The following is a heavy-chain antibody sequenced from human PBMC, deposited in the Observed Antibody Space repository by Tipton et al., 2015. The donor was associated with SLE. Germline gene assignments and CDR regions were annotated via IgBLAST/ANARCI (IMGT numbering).Heavy chain of an antibody. Sequence: LRLSCTVSGGSISSYYWSWIRQPPGKGLEWIGYIYTSGSTNYNPSLKSRVTISVDTSKNQFSLKLSSVTAADTAVYYCAREIDPAAGYEFTWFDPWGQGTLVTVSS. V-gene: IGHV4-4*08. CDR1: GGSISSYY. D-gene: IGHD6-13*01. CDR3: AREIDPAAGYEFTWFDP. J-gene: IGHJ5*02. CDR2: IYTSGST.